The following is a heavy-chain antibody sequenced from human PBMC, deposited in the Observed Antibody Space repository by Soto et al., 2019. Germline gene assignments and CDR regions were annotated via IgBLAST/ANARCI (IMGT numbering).Heavy chain of an antibody. D-gene: IGHD3-16*02. Sequence: PSETCPSPAVCLVRRSVTILGGGFVKPRGGGLHWIGEVNRGGRTKYSPSLERRLTISVDPSRNQVSLELGSVTAADTAIYYCARLMEDNVWGSYRYLDLWGQGTLVTVSS. CDR3: ARLMEDNVWGSYRYLDL. V-gene: IGHV4-34*01. CDR1: VRRSVTIL. J-gene: IGHJ5*02. CDR2: VNRGGRT.